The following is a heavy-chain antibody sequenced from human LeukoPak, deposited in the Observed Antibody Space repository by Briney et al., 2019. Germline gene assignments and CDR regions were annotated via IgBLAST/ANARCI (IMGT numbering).Heavy chain of an antibody. CDR2: IYYSGST. D-gene: IGHD3-22*01. CDR1: GGSISSGDYY. CDR3: AREEGYDSSGYYTDY. Sequence: PSETLSLTCTVSGGSISSGDYYWSWIRQPPGKGLEWIGYIYYSGSTYYNPSLKSRVTISVDTSKNQFSLKLSSVTAADTAVHYCAREEGYDSSGYYTDYWGQGTLVTVSS. V-gene: IGHV4-30-4*01. J-gene: IGHJ4*02.